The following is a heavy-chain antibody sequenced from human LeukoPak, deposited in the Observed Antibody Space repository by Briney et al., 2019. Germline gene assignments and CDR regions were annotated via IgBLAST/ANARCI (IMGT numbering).Heavy chain of an antibody. J-gene: IGHJ4*02. D-gene: IGHD3-22*01. CDR3: GRDRRATYYYDSSGYYSDF. V-gene: IGHV4-39*07. CDR2: ISYSGNT. Sequence: SETLSLTCTVSGGSISSGDHYWSWIRQPPGKGLQWIGSISYSGNTYSNPSLASRVTMSVDTSKNQFSLKLSSVTAADTAVYYCGRDRRATYYYDSSGYYSDFWGQGTLVTVSS. CDR1: GGSISSGDHY.